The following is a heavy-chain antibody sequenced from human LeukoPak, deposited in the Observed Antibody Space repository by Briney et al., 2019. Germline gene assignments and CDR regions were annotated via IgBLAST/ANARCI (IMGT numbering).Heavy chain of an antibody. CDR1: GGSISSGGYY. Sequence: PSGTLSLTCTVSGGSISSGGYYWSWIRQPPGKGLEWIGYIYHSGSTYYNPSLKSRVTISVDRSKNQFSLKLSSVTAADTAVYYCARVIAAAGNIDYWGQGTLVTVSS. CDR2: IYHSGST. CDR3: ARVIAAAGNIDY. D-gene: IGHD6-13*01. J-gene: IGHJ4*02. V-gene: IGHV4-30-2*01.